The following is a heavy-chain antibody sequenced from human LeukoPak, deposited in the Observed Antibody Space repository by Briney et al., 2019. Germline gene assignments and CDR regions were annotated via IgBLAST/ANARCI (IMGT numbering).Heavy chain of an antibody. D-gene: IGHD5-12*01. CDR2: ISHSGST. CDR3: ARGWGVATI. J-gene: IGHJ4*02. CDR1: GGSFSGYY. V-gene: IGHV4-34*01. Sequence: SETLSLTCAVYGGSFSGYYWSWIRQPPGKGLEWIGEISHSGSTNYNPSLKSRVTISVDTSKNQFSLKLSSVTAADTAVYYCARGWGVATIWGQGTLVTVSS.